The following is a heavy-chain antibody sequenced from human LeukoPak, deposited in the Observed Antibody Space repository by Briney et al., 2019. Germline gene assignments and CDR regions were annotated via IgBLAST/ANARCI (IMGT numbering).Heavy chain of an antibody. Sequence: PGGSLRLSCAASGFTFSSYWMTWVRQARGKGLEWVASIKQDGNEKYYVDSVKGRFTISRDNAKNSLYLQMNSLRAEDTAVYYCARFRSGSYYDVWDYYYYMEVWGKGTTVTVSS. D-gene: IGHD1-26*01. CDR1: GFTFSSYW. V-gene: IGHV3-7*03. CDR2: IKQDGNEK. J-gene: IGHJ6*03. CDR3: ARFRSGSYYDVWDYYYYMEV.